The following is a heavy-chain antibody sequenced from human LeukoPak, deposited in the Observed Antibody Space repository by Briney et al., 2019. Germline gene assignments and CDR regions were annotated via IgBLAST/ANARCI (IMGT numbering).Heavy chain of an antibody. D-gene: IGHD3-22*01. CDR2: ISGSGGST. CDR1: GFTFSSYA. J-gene: IGHJ4*02. Sequence: GGSLRLSCAASGFTFSSYAMSWVRQAPGKGLEWVSAISGSGGSTYHADSVKGRFTISRDNSKNTLYLQMNSLRAEDTAVYYCAKAYYYDSSGYYPAPFDYWGQGTLVTVSS. CDR3: AKAYYYDSSGYYPAPFDY. V-gene: IGHV3-23*01.